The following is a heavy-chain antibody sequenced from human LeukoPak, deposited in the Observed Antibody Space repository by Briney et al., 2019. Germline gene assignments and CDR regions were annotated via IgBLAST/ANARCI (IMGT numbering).Heavy chain of an antibody. CDR2: IYYSGST. D-gene: IGHD1-26*01. Sequence: SETLSLTCTVSGGSISSYYWSWLRQPPGKGLEWIGYIYYSGSTNYNPSLKSRVTISVDTSKNQFSLKLSSVTAADTAVYYCARHGVGAATPYYFDYWGQGTLVTVSS. J-gene: IGHJ4*02. CDR3: ARHGVGAATPYYFDY. V-gene: IGHV4-59*08. CDR1: GGSISSYY.